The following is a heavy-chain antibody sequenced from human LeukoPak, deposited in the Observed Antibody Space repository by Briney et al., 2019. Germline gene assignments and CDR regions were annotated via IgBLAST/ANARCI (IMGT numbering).Heavy chain of an antibody. J-gene: IGHJ4*02. CDR1: GLTFRSYG. CDR3: AKESTVVTFDF. D-gene: IGHD4-23*01. CDR2: ISYDGIKK. Sequence: GGSLRLSCAASGLTFRSYGTHWVRQAPGKGLEWVAVISYDGIKKYYGDSVKGRFTISRDNSKNTLYLQMNSLRSEDTAVYYCAKESTVVTFDFWGQGTLVTVSS. V-gene: IGHV3-30*18.